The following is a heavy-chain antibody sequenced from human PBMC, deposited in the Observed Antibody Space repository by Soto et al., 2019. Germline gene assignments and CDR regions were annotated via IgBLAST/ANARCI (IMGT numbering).Heavy chain of an antibody. V-gene: IGHV4-34*01. Sequence: SETLSLTCAVYGGSFSGYYWSWIRQPPGKGLEWIGEINHSGSTNYNPSLKSRVTISVDTSKNQFSLKLSSVTAADTAVYYCARGFTYYDFWSGYYTRGWFDPWGQGTLVTV. CDR1: GGSFSGYY. J-gene: IGHJ5*02. CDR2: INHSGST. CDR3: ARGFTYYDFWSGYYTRGWFDP. D-gene: IGHD3-3*01.